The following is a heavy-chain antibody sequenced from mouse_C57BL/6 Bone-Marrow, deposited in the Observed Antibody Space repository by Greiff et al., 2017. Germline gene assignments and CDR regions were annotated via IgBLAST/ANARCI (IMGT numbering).Heavy chain of an antibody. CDR2: IDPSDSYT. V-gene: IGHV1-69*01. Sequence: VKLQQPGAELVMPGASVKLSCKASGYTFTSYWMHWVKQRPGQGLEWIGEIDPSDSYTNYNQKFKGKSTLTVDKSSSTAYMQLSSLTSEDSAVYYCAREGLYDYPDYWGQGTTLTVAS. D-gene: IGHD2-4*01. CDR1: GYTFTSYW. CDR3: AREGLYDYPDY. J-gene: IGHJ2*01.